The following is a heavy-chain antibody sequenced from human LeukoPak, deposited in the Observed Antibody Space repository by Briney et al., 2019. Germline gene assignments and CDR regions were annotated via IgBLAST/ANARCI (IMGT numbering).Heavy chain of an antibody. J-gene: IGHJ3*02. CDR3: AKGFVVYAMSRTDAFDI. V-gene: IGHV3-23*01. Sequence: PGGSLRLSCAASGFTFSSYAMSWVRQAPGKGLEWVSAISGSGGSTYYADSVKGRFTISRDNSKNTLYLQMNSLRAGDTAVYYCAKGFVVYAMSRTDAFDIWGQGTMVTVSS. CDR2: ISGSGGST. D-gene: IGHD2-8*02. CDR1: GFTFSSYA.